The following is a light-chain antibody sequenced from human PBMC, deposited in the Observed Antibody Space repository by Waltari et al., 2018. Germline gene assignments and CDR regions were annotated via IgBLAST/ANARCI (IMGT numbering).Light chain of an antibody. CDR1: HSAVAASDS. CDR3: SSQTLDGVVL. V-gene: IGLV2-14*03. J-gene: IGLJ2*01. Sequence: QSALTQPASVSGSPGQSITISCSGIHSAVAASDSVSWYQHHPDEAPQVIIYDVTNRPSGVSDRFSASTSANSAFLTISGLQPDDEGDYYCSSQTLDGVVLFGGGTKLTVL. CDR2: DVT.